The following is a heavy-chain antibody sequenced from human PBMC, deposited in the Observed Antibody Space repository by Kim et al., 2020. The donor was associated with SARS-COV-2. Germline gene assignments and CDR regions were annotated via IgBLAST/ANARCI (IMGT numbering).Heavy chain of an antibody. CDR3: AKGGYYDILTGYYPFDY. D-gene: IGHD3-9*01. J-gene: IGHJ4*02. V-gene: IGHV3-23*01. Sequence: KGRFTIARDNPKTTLYLQMNSLRAEDTAVYYCAKGGYYDILTGYYPFDYWGQGTLVTVSS.